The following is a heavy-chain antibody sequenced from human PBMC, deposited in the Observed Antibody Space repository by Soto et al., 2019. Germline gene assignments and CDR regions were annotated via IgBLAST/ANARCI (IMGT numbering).Heavy chain of an antibody. CDR3: ATGPGHYDFWSGYSANWFDP. V-gene: IGHV4-38-2*01. J-gene: IGHJ5*02. CDR1: GYSISSGYY. D-gene: IGHD3-3*01. Sequence: KPSETLSLTCAVSGYSISSGYYWGWIRQPPGKGLEWIGSIYHSGSTYYNPSLKSRVTISVDTSKNQFSLKLSSVTAADTAVYYCATGPGHYDFWSGYSANWFDPWGQGTLVTVSS. CDR2: IYHSGST.